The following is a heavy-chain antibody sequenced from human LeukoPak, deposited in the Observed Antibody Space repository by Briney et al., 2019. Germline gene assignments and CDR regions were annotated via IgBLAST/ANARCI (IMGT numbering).Heavy chain of an antibody. CDR2: IIPIFGTA. Sequence: GASVKVSCRASGGTFSSYAISWVRQAPGQGLEWMGGIIPIFGTANYAQKFQGRVTITTDESTSTAYMELSSLRSGDTAVYYCARSAGGLYSSGWYEWGQGTLVTVPS. D-gene: IGHD6-19*01. V-gene: IGHV1-69*05. J-gene: IGHJ4*02. CDR1: GGTFSSYA. CDR3: ARSAGGLYSSGWYE.